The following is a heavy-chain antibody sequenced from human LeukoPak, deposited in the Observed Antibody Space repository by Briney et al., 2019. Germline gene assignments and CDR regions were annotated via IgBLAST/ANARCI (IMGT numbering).Heavy chain of an antibody. J-gene: IGHJ4*02. CDR1: GGSISSSSYY. CDR2: IYYSGST. CDR3: ARDRNLNPFDY. D-gene: IGHD1-14*01. Sequence: SETLSLTCTVSGGSISSSSYYWGWIRQPPGKGLEWIGSIYYSGSTYYNASLKSRVTISVDTSKNQFSLKLSSVTAADTAVYYCARDRNLNPFDYWGQGTLVTVSS. V-gene: IGHV4-39*07.